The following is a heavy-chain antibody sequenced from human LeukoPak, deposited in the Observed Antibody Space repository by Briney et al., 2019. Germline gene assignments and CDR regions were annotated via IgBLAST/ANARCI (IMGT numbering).Heavy chain of an antibody. CDR2: IYTSGSA. CDR1: GGSISSYY. D-gene: IGHD4-11*01. V-gene: IGHV4-4*07. Sequence: SETLSLTCTVSGGSISSYYWSWIRQPAGKGLEWIGRIYTSGSANYSPSLRSRVTMSIDTSKNQFSLKMSSVTAADTAVYYCAREFNDYIFDYWGQGTLVTVSS. J-gene: IGHJ4*02. CDR3: AREFNDYIFDY.